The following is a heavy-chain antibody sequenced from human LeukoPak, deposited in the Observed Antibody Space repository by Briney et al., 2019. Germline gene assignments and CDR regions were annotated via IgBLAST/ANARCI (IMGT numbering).Heavy chain of an antibody. CDR2: INHSGST. V-gene: IGHV4-34*01. CDR3: AREGRAI. CDR1: VGSFSGYY. Sequence: PSETLSLTCAVHVGSFSGYYWSWIRQPPGKGLEWIGEINHSGSTNYNPSLKSRVTISVDTSKNQFSQKLSSVTAADTAVYYCAREGRAIWGQGTMVTVSS. J-gene: IGHJ3*02.